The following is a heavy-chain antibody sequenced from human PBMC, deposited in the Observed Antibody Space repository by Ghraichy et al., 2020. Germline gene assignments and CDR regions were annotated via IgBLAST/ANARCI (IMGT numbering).Heavy chain of an antibody. Sequence: SETLSLTCTVSGGSISTYYCSWVRQPPGKGLEWIGYIFYSGSTTYNPSLKSRVTISVDTSKNQFSLNLSSVTAADTAVYSCARSESSTSYTTDVWGQGTTVIVSS. J-gene: IGHJ6*02. CDR3: ARSESSTSYTTDV. CDR1: GGSISTYY. V-gene: IGHV4-59*01. D-gene: IGHD6-13*01. CDR2: IFYSGST.